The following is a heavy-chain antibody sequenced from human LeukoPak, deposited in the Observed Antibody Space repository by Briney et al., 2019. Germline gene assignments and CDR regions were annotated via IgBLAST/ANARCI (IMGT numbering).Heavy chain of an antibody. CDR3: ARAAIAAARIYYYMDV. D-gene: IGHD6-13*01. J-gene: IGHJ6*03. Sequence: GGSLRLSCAASGFTFSSYSMNWVRQAPGKVLEWVSFISTSSSYIHNADSVKGRFTISRDNAENSLYLQMNSLRAEDTAVYYCARAAIAAARIYYYMDVWGKGTTVTVSS. CDR1: GFTFSSYS. V-gene: IGHV3-21*01. CDR2: ISTSSSYI.